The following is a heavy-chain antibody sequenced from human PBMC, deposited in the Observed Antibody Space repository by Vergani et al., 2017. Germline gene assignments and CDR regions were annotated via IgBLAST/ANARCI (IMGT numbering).Heavy chain of an antibody. CDR2: INHSGST. Sequence: QVQLQQWGAGLLKPSETLSLTCAVYGGSFSGYYWSWIRQPPGKGLEWIGEINHSGSTNYNPSLKSRVTISVATSKNQCSLKLSSVTAADTAVYYWARASRGIAASDDWGQGTLVTVSS. CDR3: ARASRGIAASDD. CDR1: GGSFSGYY. J-gene: IGHJ4*02. V-gene: IGHV4-34*01. D-gene: IGHD6-25*01.